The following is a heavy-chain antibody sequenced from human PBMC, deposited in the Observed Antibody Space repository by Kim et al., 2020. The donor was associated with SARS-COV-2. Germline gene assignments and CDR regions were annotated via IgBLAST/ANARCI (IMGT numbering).Heavy chain of an antibody. CDR3: ARRPYHIYLHRRDAFDI. J-gene: IGHJ3*02. V-gene: IGHV4-34*01. Sequence: SETLSLTCAVYGGSFSGYYWSWIRQPPGKGLEWIGEINHSGSTNYNPSLKSRVTISVDTSKNQFSLKLSSVTAADTAVYYCARRPYHIYLHRRDAFDIWGQGTMVTVSS. D-gene: IGHD3-9*01. CDR1: GGSFSGYY. CDR2: INHSGST.